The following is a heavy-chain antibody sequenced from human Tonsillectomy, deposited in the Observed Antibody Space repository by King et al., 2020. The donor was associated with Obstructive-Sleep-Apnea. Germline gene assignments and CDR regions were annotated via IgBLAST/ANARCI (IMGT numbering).Heavy chain of an antibody. CDR1: EYTFTSYD. J-gene: IGHJ1*01. CDR3: ARGLEIRH. V-gene: IGHV1-8*01. Sequence: HVQLVESGAEVKKPGASVKDSCKASEYTFTSYDINWLLQASGQGLEWMGWMNTNSGKTGYAHKFPGRVTLTRNTSITTAYMELSSLRPEDTAVYYCARGLEIRHWGQGTLVTVSS. CDR2: MNTNSGKT.